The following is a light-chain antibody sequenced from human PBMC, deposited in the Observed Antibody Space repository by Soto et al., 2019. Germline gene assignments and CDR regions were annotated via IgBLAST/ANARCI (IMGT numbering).Light chain of an antibody. CDR2: KAS. Sequence: DIEMTQSPSILSASVGDRVTITCRASQSISTWLAWYQQKPGKAPKLLIYKASSLEGGVPSRFGGSGPGTLFNITISSLHPDDFATYYCQQYNTYPLTFGGGTKVDIK. J-gene: IGKJ4*01. CDR3: QQYNTYPLT. CDR1: QSISTW. V-gene: IGKV1-5*03.